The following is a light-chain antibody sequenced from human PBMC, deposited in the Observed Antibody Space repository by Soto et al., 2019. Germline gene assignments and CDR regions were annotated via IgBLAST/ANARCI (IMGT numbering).Light chain of an antibody. J-gene: IGKJ1*01. V-gene: IGKV3-20*01. CDR3: QQYGSSPRT. Sequence: EIVLTQSPGTLSLSPGERATLSCRASQSVSSSYLAWYQQKPGQAPRPLIYGASSSATGIPERFSGSGSGTDFTLTISRLEPEDFAEYYCQQYGSSPRTFGQGTKVDI. CDR1: QSVSSSY. CDR2: GAS.